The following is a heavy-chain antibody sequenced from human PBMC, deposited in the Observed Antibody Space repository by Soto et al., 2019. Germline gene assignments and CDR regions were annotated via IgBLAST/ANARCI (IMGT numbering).Heavy chain of an antibody. CDR1: GYTFPNYG. V-gene: IGHV1-18*04. CDR3: GRGVSLGGYHYYYGMDV. CDR2: ISAYNGDT. D-gene: IGHD2-15*01. J-gene: IGHJ6*02. Sequence: QVQLVQSGAEVKKPGASVKVSCKASGYTFPNYGLSWVRQAPGQGLEWMGWISAYNGDTNYAQELQGRVTMTTDTSTSTAYMELRSLRSDDTAVYYCGRGVSLGGYHYYYGMDVWGQGTTVTVSS.